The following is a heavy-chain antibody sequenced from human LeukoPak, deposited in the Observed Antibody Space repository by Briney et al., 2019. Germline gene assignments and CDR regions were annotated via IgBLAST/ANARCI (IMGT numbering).Heavy chain of an antibody. V-gene: IGHV1-2*06. J-gene: IGHJ5*02. CDR2: FNPNSGGT. D-gene: IGHD1-26*01. Sequence: ASVKVSCKASGYTFTGYYMHWVRQAPGQGLEWMGRFNPNSGGTNYAQKFQARVTMTRDTSISTAYMELSRLTSDDTAVYYCVRAISATNLNWFDPWGQGTRVTVSS. CDR1: GYTFTGYY. CDR3: VRAISATNLNWFDP.